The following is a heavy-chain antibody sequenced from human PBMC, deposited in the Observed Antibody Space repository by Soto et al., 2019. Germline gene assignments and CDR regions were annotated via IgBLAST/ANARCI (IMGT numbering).Heavy chain of an antibody. V-gene: IGHV1-18*01. CDR2: ISAYNGNT. J-gene: IGHJ5*02. CDR1: GYTFTSYG. Sequence: QVQLVQSGAEVKKPGASVKVSCKASGYTFTSYGISWVRQAPGQGLEWMGWISAYNGNTNYAQKLQGRVTMTTDTSTSTAYMELRSLRSDDTVVYYCARRHYDFWSGRLTVNWFDPWGQGTLVTVSS. D-gene: IGHD3-3*01. CDR3: ARRHYDFWSGRLTVNWFDP.